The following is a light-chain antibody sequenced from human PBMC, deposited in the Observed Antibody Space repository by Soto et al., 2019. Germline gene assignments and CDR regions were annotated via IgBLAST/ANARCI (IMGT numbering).Light chain of an antibody. CDR2: EGS. V-gene: IGLV2-23*01. CDR1: YNL. CDR3: CSFARSSPYV. J-gene: IGLJ1*01. Sequence: QSVLTQPASVSGSPGQSITISCTGRYNLVSWYQQHPGKAPKLRIYEGSKRPSGVCTRLSGSKSCNTASLTISGPQAEDEPDYYCCSFARSSPYVFGPGTKLTVL.